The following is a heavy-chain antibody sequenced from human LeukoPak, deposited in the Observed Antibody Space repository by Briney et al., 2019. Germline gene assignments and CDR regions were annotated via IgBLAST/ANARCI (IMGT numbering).Heavy chain of an antibody. CDR1: GDSVSSNSVT. J-gene: IGHJ5*02. Sequence: SQTLSLTCAISGDSVSSNSVTWNWLRQSPSRGLEWLGRTYYRSTWYNDYAVSVRGGITVNPDTSKNQFSLHLNSVTPEDTAVYYCARRLTQYDCFDPWGQGILVTVSS. CDR2: TYYRSTWYN. D-gene: IGHD2-2*01. V-gene: IGHV6-1*01. CDR3: ARRLTQYDCFDP.